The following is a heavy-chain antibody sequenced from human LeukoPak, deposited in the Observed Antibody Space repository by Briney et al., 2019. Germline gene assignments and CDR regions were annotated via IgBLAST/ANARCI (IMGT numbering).Heavy chain of an antibody. J-gene: IGHJ5*02. CDR2: IYYSGST. Sequence: PSETLSLTCTVSGGSISSYHWSWIRQPPGKGLEWIGYIYYSGSTNYNPSLKSRVTISVDTSKNQFSLKLSSVTAADTAVYYCAKSMVRDRKGFDPWGQGTLVTVSS. D-gene: IGHD3-10*01. CDR1: GGSISSYH. CDR3: AKSMVRDRKGFDP. V-gene: IGHV4-59*01.